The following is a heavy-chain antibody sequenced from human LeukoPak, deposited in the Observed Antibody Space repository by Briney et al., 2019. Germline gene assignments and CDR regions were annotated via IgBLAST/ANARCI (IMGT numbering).Heavy chain of an antibody. Sequence: PGGSLRLSCAASGFTVSSNYMSWVRQAPGKGLEWVSVIYSGGSTYYADSVKGRFTISRDNSKNTLYLQMNSLRAEDTAVYYCVRGERQWDQFDYWGQGTPVTVSP. CDR2: IYSGGST. D-gene: IGHD1-26*01. CDR1: GFTVSSNY. V-gene: IGHV3-66*01. J-gene: IGHJ4*02. CDR3: VRGERQWDQFDY.